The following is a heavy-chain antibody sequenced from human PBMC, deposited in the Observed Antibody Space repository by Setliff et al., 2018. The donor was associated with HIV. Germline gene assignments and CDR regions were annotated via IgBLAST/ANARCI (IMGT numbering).Heavy chain of an antibody. D-gene: IGHD1-26*01. V-gene: IGHV1-18*01. CDR3: ARSGSSNGDFDS. Sequence: ASVKVSCKPSGYTFTRYGISWVRQAPGQGLQWMGWISTTSGYTNYAQNFQGRVTMTADTSASTVYMELRSLSSDDTAVYYCARSGSSNGDFDSWGQGTLVTVSS. CDR1: GYTFTRYG. CDR2: ISTTSGYT. J-gene: IGHJ4*02.